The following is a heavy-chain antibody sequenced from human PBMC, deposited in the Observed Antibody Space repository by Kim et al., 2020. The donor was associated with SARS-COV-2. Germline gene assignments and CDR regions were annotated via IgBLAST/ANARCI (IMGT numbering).Heavy chain of an antibody. D-gene: IGHD3-9*01. CDR3: AKARGVGYYDILTGPFDY. V-gene: IGHV3-9*01. J-gene: IGHJ4*02. CDR1: GFTFGDYA. Sequence: GGSLRLSCAASGFTFGDYAMHWVRQAPGKGLEWVSGISWNSGSIGYADSVKGRFTISRDNAKNSLYLQMNSLRAEDTALYYCAKARGVGYYDILTGPFDYWGQGTLVTVSS. CDR2: ISWNSGSI.